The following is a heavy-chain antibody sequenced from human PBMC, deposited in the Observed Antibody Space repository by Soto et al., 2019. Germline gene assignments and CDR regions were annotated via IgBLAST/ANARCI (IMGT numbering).Heavy chain of an antibody. Sequence: PVGSLRLSCAASGFTFSSYGMHWVRQAPGKGLEWVAVIWYDGSNKYYADSVKGRFTISRDNSKNTLYLQMNSLRAEDTAVYYCAGQYYYDSSGLDYWGQGTLVTVSS. CDR2: IWYDGSNK. CDR1: GFTFSSYG. V-gene: IGHV3-33*01. D-gene: IGHD3-22*01. CDR3: AGQYYYDSSGLDY. J-gene: IGHJ4*02.